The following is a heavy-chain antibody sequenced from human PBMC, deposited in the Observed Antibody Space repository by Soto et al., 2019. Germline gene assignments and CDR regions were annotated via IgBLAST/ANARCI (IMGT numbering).Heavy chain of an antibody. D-gene: IGHD3-10*01. Sequence: QEQLVQSGAEVKKPGAPVKVSCKASGYTFSNYNINWVPQASGQGREWMGWMNPNSGNTGDAEKFQGRVTMTRNSSISTAYMELSGLRSEDTAVYYCAREAASDPSFYYHYMDVWGTGTPVNVSS. CDR3: AREAASDPSFYYHYMDV. V-gene: IGHV1-8*01. CDR1: GYTFSNYN. J-gene: IGHJ6*03. CDR2: MNPNSGNT.